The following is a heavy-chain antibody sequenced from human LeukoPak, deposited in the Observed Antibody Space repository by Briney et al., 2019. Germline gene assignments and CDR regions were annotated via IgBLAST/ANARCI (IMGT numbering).Heavy chain of an antibody. CDR2: ISKDGSNK. V-gene: IGHV3-30-3*01. Sequence: PGRSLRLSCAASGFTFSRYAMHWVRQAPGKGLELVAPISKDGSNKYYADSVKGRFSISRDNSKNTLYLQMNSLRAEDTAVYYCTRDNYYDSSDKPLTAFDIWGQGTMVTVSS. CDR3: TRDNYYDSSDKPLTAFDI. CDR1: GFTFSRYA. J-gene: IGHJ3*02. D-gene: IGHD3-22*01.